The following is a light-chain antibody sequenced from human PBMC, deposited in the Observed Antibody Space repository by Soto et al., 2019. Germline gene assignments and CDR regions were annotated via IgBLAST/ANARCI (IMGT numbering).Light chain of an antibody. CDR1: SSGVGGYNY. V-gene: IGLV2-14*03. CDR3: SSYTSSSTLV. J-gene: IGLJ3*02. CDR2: DVS. Sequence: QSALTQPASVSGSPGQSITISCTGTSSGVGGYNYVSWYQQHPGKAPKLMIYDVSNRPSGVSNRFSGSKSGNTASLTISGRQAEDEADYYCSSYTSSSTLVFGGGTKLTVL.